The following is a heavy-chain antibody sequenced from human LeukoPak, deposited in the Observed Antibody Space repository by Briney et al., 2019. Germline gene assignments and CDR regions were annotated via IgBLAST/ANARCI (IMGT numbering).Heavy chain of an antibody. CDR3: AKHKGIRAAVFDY. D-gene: IGHD6-13*01. J-gene: IGHJ4*02. Sequence: GESLKISCKGSGYSFTNYWIGWVRQMPGKGLEWMGIITPGDSEIRYSPSFQGQVTISADKSTSTAYLQWSSLKASDTAMYYCAKHKGIRAAVFDYWGQGTLVIVSS. CDR2: ITPGDSEI. V-gene: IGHV5-51*01. CDR1: GYSFTNYW.